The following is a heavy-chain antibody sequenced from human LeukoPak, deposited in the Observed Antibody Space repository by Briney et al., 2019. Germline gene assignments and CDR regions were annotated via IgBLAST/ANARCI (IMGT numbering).Heavy chain of an antibody. CDR2: ISGDGGST. CDR3: ARSTDSSGWYGGHYFDY. Sequence: GGSLRLSCAASGFSFDDYAMHWVRQAPGKGLEWVSLISGDGGSTYYADSVNGQFTISRANSKNSLYLQMNSLSAEDAALYYGARSTDSSGWYGGHYFDYWGQGTLVTVSS. CDR1: GFSFDDYA. J-gene: IGHJ4*02. D-gene: IGHD6-19*01. V-gene: IGHV3-43*02.